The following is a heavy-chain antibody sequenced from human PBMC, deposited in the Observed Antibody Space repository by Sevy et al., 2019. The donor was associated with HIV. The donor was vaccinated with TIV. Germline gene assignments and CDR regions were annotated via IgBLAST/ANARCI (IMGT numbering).Heavy chain of an antibody. CDR3: ARTPILVIPGATDLYFDN. J-gene: IGHJ4*02. CDR1: GGTFSNYA. V-gene: IGHV1-69*13. Sequence: ASVKVYCKASGGTFSNYALSWARQAPGQGLEWMGGIIPIFGTTNFAQTFQGRVTITADEFTSTAYMELSSLRSADTAVYYCARTPILVIPGATDLYFDNWGQGTLVTVSS. CDR2: IIPIFGTT. D-gene: IGHD2-2*01.